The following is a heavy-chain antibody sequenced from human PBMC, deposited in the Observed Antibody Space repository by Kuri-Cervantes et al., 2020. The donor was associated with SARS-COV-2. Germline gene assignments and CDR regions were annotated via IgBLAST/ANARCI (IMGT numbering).Heavy chain of an antibody. Sequence: GESLKISCAASGFTFSSYAMHWVRQAPGKGLEYVSAISSNGGSTYYANSVKGRFTISRDNSKNTLYLQMGSLRAEDMAVYYCARDHSGWYLDYWGQGTLVTVSS. D-gene: IGHD6-19*01. CDR3: ARDHSGWYLDY. CDR2: ISSNGGST. J-gene: IGHJ4*02. CDR1: GFTFSSYA. V-gene: IGHV3-64*01.